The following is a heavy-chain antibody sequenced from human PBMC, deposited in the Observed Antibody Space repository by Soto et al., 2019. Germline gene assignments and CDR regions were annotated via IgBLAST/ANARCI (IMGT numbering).Heavy chain of an antibody. CDR2: ISPDGRNGI. CDR3: GRDHPGPPPIHS. Sequence: EMYLVESGGGLVQPGGSLRLSCAASGFTFSDYWMHWVRQVPGKGLVWVSQISPDGRNGIVYADSVKGRFTISRDNAKNTLCVQMNSLTREDPAVHHCGRDHPGPPPIHSRGRGTLVPFSS. J-gene: IGHJ5*01. V-gene: IGHV3-74*01. CDR1: GFTFSDYW.